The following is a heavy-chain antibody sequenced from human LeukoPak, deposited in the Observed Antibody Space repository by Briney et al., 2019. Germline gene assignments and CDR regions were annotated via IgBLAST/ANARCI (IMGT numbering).Heavy chain of an antibody. Sequence: ASETLSLTCTVSGYSISSGYYWGWIRQPPGKGLEWIGSIYHSGSTYYNPSLKSRVTISVDTSKNQFSLKLSSVTAADTAVYYCARADGDYPLYYYYYGMDVWGQGTTVTVSS. CDR2: IYHSGST. CDR1: GYSISSGYY. V-gene: IGHV4-38-2*02. CDR3: ARADGDYPLYYYYYGMDV. J-gene: IGHJ6*02. D-gene: IGHD4-17*01.